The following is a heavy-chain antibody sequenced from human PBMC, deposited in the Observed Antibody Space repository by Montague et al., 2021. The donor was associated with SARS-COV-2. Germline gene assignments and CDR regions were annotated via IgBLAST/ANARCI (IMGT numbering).Heavy chain of an antibody. Sequence: SLRLSCAASGFTFSSYWMSWVRQAPGKGLEWVAHIKQDGSEEYYVDSVKGRFTISRDNAKNSLYLQMNSLRAEDTAVYYCARRGAFRYYYFDYWGQGTLVTVSS. D-gene: IGHD3-10*01. CDR3: ARRGAFRYYYFDY. CDR1: GFTFSSYW. V-gene: IGHV3-7*01. CDR2: IKQDGSEE. J-gene: IGHJ4*02.